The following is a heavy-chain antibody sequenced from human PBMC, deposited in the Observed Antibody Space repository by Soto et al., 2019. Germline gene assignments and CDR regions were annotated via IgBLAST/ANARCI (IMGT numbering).Heavy chain of an antibody. CDR1: GGSISSSNW. D-gene: IGHD3-3*01. CDR3: ARDRYDFWSGLSPAYYYYGMXV. CDR2: IYHSGST. V-gene: IGHV4-4*02. Sequence: PSETLSLTCAVSGGSISSSNWWSWVRQPPGKGLEWIGEIYHSGSTNYSPSLKSRVTISVDKSKNQFSLKLSSVTAADTAVYYCARDRYDFWSGLSPAYYYYGMXVWGQGTTVTVS. J-gene: IGHJ6*02.